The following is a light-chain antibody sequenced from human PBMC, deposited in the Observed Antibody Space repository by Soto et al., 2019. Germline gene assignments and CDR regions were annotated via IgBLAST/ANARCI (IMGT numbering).Light chain of an antibody. CDR3: QSYDTSLSGAI. CDR1: SSNIGAGYD. J-gene: IGLJ2*01. CDR2: ADN. Sequence: QAVVTQTPSVSGAPGQKITMSCTGSSSNIGAGYDVHWYQQVPGAAPRLLIYADNNRPSGVPDRFSASKSGTSASLAITGLQGEDEANYYCQSYDTSLSGAIFGAGTKVTVL. V-gene: IGLV1-40*01.